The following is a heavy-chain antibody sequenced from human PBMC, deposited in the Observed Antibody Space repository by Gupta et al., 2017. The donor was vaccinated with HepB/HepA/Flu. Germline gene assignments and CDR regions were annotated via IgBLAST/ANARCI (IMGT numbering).Heavy chain of an antibody. D-gene: IGHD6-13*01. CDR2: IKPDGSQK. V-gene: IGHV3-7*01. CDR3: ARDDSSSWKVYYFDN. CDR1: GFTFSRYW. Sequence: EVQLVESGGGLVQPGGSLRLSCAASGFTFSRYWMSWVRQAPGKGLEWVANIKPDGSQKYYVDSVKGRFTISRDNARNSLYLQMNSLRDEDTAVYYCARDDSSSWKVYYFDNWGQGTLVTVSS. J-gene: IGHJ4*02.